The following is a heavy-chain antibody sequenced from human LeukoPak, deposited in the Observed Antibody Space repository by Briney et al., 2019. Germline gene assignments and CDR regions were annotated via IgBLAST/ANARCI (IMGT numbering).Heavy chain of an antibody. CDR2: TYHSGST. J-gene: IGHJ4*02. CDR1: GFTVSSNY. Sequence: PGGSLRLSCAASGFTVSSNYMTWIRQTPGKGLEWIGYTYHSGSTNYNPSLKSRVTISVDTSKTRLSLKLTSVTAADTAVYYCARAPALAGRGGYFDSWGQGTLVTVSS. V-gene: IGHV4-59*02. D-gene: IGHD2-2*01. CDR3: ARAPALAGRGGYFDS.